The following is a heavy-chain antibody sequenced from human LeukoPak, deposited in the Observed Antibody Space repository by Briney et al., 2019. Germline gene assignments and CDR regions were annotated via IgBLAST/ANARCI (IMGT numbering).Heavy chain of an antibody. CDR1: GFTFSTAW. CDR2: INQAGTEK. J-gene: IGHJ6*02. V-gene: IGHV3-7*04. CDR3: GRAMDV. Sequence: PGRSLRLSCAVSGFTFSTAWMSWVRRAPGKGLEWVANINQAGTEKYYVDSVKGRFTISGDNAKNSLYLQMDSLRAEDTAVYYCGRAMDVWGQGTTVTVYS.